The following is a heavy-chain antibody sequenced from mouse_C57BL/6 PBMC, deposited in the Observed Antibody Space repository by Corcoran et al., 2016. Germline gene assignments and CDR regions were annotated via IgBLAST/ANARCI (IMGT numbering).Heavy chain of an antibody. CDR1: GYTFTDYY. V-gene: IGHV1-19*01. CDR3: ARRISSYIFDY. J-gene: IGHJ2*01. CDR2: INPYNGGT. D-gene: IGHD1-1*01. Sequence: EVQLQQSGPVLVKPGASVKMSCKASGYTFTDYYMNWVKQGHGKSLEWIGVINPYNGGTSYNQKFKGKATLTVDKSSSTAYMELNSLTSEDSAVYYCARRISSYIFDYWGQGTTLTVSS.